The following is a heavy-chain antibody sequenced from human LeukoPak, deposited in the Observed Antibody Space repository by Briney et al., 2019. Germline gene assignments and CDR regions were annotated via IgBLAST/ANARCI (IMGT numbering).Heavy chain of an antibody. CDR3: ARQTDHREDMGRSRVTYPLPDY. CDR1: GGSISSGGYY. D-gene: IGHD3-10*01. Sequence: KPSETLSLTCTVSGGSISSGGYYWSWIRQPPGKGLEWIGYIYHSGSTYYNPSLKSRVTISVDRSKNQFSLKLSSVTAADTAVYYCARQTDHREDMGRSRVTYPLPDYWGQGTLVTVSS. CDR2: IYHSGST. J-gene: IGHJ4*02. V-gene: IGHV4-30-2*01.